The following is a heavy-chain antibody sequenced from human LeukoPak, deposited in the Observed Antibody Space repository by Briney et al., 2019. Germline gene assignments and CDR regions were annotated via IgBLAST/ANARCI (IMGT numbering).Heavy chain of an antibody. V-gene: IGHV3-21*01. D-gene: IGHD4-23*01. Sequence: GGSLRLSCAASGFIFSSYSMNWVRQAPGKGLEWVSSISSSSSYIYYADSVKGRFTISRDNAKKSLYLQMNSLRAEDTAVYYCARLRNVGGNPHPFNVWGQGTTVTVSS. J-gene: IGHJ3*01. CDR2: ISSSSSYI. CDR3: ARLRNVGGNPHPFNV. CDR1: GFIFSSYS.